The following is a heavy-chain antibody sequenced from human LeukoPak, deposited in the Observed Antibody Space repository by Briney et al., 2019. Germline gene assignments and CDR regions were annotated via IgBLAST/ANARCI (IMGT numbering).Heavy chain of an antibody. J-gene: IGHJ5*02. D-gene: IGHD2-2*01. CDR2: INHSGST. V-gene: IGHV4-34*01. Sequence: SETLSLTCAVYGGSFSGYYWSRIRQPPGKGLEWIGEINHSGSTNYNPSLKSRVTISVDTSKNQFSLKLSSVTAADTAVYYCARGARDIVVVSAAKPWFDPWGQGTLVTVSS. CDR1: GGSFSGYY. CDR3: ARGARDIVVVSAAKPWFDP.